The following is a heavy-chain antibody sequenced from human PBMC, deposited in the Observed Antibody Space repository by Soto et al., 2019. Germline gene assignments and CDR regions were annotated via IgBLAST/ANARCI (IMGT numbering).Heavy chain of an antibody. CDR1: GFTFSSYG. CDR2: IWYDGSNK. D-gene: IGHD3-10*01. V-gene: IGHV3-33*01. J-gene: IGHJ4*02. Sequence: QVQLVESGGGVVQPGRSLRLSCAASGFTFSSYGMHWVRQAPGKGLEWVAVIWYDGSNKYYADSVKGRFTISRDNSKNTLYLQMNSLRAEDKAVYYCAAGAYYFDYWGQGTLVTVSS. CDR3: AAGAYYFDY.